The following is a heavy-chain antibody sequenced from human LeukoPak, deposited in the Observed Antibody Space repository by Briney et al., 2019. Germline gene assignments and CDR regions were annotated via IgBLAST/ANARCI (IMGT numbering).Heavy chain of an antibody. CDR3: AREVGVVVHQGGWFDP. J-gene: IGHJ5*02. CDR2: INPNSGGT. V-gene: IGHV1-2*02. CDR1: GYTFTGYY. Sequence: GASVKVSCKASGYTFTGYYLHWVRQAPGQGLEWIGRINPNSGGTNYAQKFHGRVTATRDTSINTAYMELSRLTSDDTAFYYCAREVGVVVHQGGWFDPWGQGTLVTVSS. D-gene: IGHD2-2*01.